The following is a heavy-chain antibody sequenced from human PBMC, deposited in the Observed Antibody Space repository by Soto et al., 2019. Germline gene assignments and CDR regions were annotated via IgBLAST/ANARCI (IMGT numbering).Heavy chain of an antibody. J-gene: IGHJ5*02. CDR2: IYYSGST. Sequence: PSETLSLTCTVSGGSISSGDYYWSWIRQPPGKGLEWIGYIYYSGSTYYNPSLKSRVTISVDTSKNQFSLKLSSVTAADTAVYYCARDLIAAAGTRFDPWGQGTLVTVS. D-gene: IGHD6-13*01. V-gene: IGHV4-30-4*01. CDR1: GGSISSGDYY. CDR3: ARDLIAAAGTRFDP.